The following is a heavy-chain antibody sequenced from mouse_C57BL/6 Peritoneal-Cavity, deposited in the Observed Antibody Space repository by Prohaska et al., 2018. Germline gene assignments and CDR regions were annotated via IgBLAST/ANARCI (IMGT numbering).Heavy chain of an antibody. CDR3: MRYGNYWYFDV. D-gene: IGHD2-1*01. V-gene: IGHV11-2*01. J-gene: IGHJ1*03. CDR2: INSDGSAI. Sequence: EVQLLETGGGLVQPGGSRGLSCEGSGFTFRGFWMSWVRQTPGKTLEWIGDINSDGSAINYEPSIKGRFTILRDNDKSTLYLQMSNVRSEDTATYFCMRYGNYWYFDVWGTGTTVTVSS. CDR1: GFTFRGFW.